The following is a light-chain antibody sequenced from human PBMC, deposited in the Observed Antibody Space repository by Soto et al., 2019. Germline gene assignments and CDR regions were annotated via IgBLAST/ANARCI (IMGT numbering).Light chain of an antibody. J-gene: IGKJ4*01. CDR1: QGISSY. V-gene: IGKV1-8*01. CDR3: QHYYSYPLT. CDR2: AAS. Sequence: AIRMTQAPSSFSASTVDRVTITGLAIQGISSYLAWYQQKPGKAPKLLIYAASTLQSGVPSRFSGSGSGTDFTLTISCLQSEDFATYYCQHYYSYPLTFGGGSKVDIK.